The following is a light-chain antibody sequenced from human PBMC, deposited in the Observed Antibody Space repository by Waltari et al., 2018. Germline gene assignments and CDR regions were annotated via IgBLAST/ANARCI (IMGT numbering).Light chain of an antibody. CDR2: RIY. CDR3: AAGDDSLSVWV. V-gene: IGLV1-47*01. J-gene: IGLJ3*02. Sequence: YQQVPETAPKLLIDRIYQRPEGVPDRFSVSKAGTSASLAISGLRSEDEADYYCAAGDDSLSVWVFGGGTKLTVL.